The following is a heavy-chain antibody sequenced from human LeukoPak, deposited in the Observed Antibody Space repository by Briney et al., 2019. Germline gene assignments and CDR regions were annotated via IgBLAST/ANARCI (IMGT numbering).Heavy chain of an antibody. CDR1: GFTFSSSW. D-gene: IGHD1-1*01. CDR3: SRITTNGYFEY. Sequence: GGSLRLSCPASGFTFSSSWMGWVRQAPGKGLEWVASIRWDDERHHVDSVTGRFSVSRDNAKNSLYLQMNSLRAEDTAVYFCSRITTNGYFEYWGQGALVTVSS. V-gene: IGHV3-7*01. J-gene: IGHJ4*02. CDR2: IRWDDER.